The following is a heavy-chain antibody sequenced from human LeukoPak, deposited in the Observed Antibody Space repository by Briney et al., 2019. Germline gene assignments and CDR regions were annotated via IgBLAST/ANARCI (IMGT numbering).Heavy chain of an antibody. J-gene: IGHJ4*02. Sequence: GGSLRLSCAASGFPFKNNVMSWVRQAPGRGLEWLSAINASGGSTYYADSVKGRFTISRDNSKNTLYLQMNSLRAEDTAVYYCAKGGQLWPSYFDYWGQGTLVTVSS. CDR1: GFPFKNNV. CDR2: INASGGST. V-gene: IGHV3-23*01. D-gene: IGHD5-18*01. CDR3: AKGGQLWPSYFDY.